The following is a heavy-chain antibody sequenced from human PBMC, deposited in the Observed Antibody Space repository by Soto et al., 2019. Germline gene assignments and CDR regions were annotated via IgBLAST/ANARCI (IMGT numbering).Heavy chain of an antibody. V-gene: IGHV3-30-3*01. CDR1: GFTFSSYA. D-gene: IGHD4-17*01. J-gene: IGHJ3*02. CDR3: ARVDYGDYTDAFDI. Sequence: GGSLRLSCAASGFTFSSYAMHWVRQAPGKGLEWVAVISYDGSNKYYADSVKGRFTISRDNSKNTLYLQMNSLRAEDTAVYYCARVDYGDYTDAFDIWGQGTMVTVSS. CDR2: ISYDGSNK.